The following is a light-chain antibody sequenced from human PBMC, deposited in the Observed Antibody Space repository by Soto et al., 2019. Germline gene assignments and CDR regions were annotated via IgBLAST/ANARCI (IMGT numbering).Light chain of an antibody. CDR3: QQYDNLPPEFT. CDR1: QDISNY. V-gene: IGKV1-33*01. CDR2: DAS. J-gene: IGKJ3*01. Sequence: DIQMTQSPSSLSASVGDRVTITCQASQDISNYLNWYQQKPRKAPKLLIYDASNLETGVPSRFSGSGSGTYFTFTISSLQPEDIATYYCQQYDNLPPEFTFGPGTKVDIK.